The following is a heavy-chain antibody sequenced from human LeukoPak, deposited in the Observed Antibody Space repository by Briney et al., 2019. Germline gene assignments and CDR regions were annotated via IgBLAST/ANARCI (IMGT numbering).Heavy chain of an antibody. CDR2: IYFTGRT. V-gene: IGHV4-59*01. CDR3: ARGGYDSDFDY. D-gene: IGHD3-3*01. CDR1: GGSISTYY. Sequence: SETLSLTCTVAGGSISTYYWSWIRLPPGKGLEWIAYIYFTGRTQYNPSLKSRVTISEDTSKNQFSLRLSSVTPADTAVYYCARGGYDSDFDYWGQGTLVTVSS. J-gene: IGHJ4*02.